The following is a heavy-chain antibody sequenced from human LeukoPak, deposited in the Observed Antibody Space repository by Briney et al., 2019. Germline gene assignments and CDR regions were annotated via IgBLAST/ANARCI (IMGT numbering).Heavy chain of an antibody. D-gene: IGHD1-1*01. CDR3: ARGTGTTYDDAFDI. J-gene: IGHJ3*02. CDR2: IGTAGDT. Sequence: GGSLRLSCAASGFTFSSYDWHWIRQATGKGLEWVSAIGTAGDTYYPGSVKGRFTISRENAKNSLYLQMNSLRAGDTAVYYCARGTGTTYDDAFDIWGQGTMVTVSS. V-gene: IGHV3-13*01. CDR1: GFTFSSYD.